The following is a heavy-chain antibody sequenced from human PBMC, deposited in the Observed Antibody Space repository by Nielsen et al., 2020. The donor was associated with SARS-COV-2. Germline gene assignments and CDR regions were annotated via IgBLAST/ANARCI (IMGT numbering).Heavy chain of an antibody. J-gene: IGHJ3*02. CDR1: GFTFNIYA. CDR2: ISASGGST. Sequence: GESLKISCIASGFTFNIYAMAWVRRTPGRGLQWVSGISASGGSTYYADSVKGRFTISRDNSKNTLYLQMNSLRAEDTAVYYCAKVRRAVDIWGQGTMVTVSS. CDR3: AKVRRAVDI. V-gene: IGHV3-23*01. D-gene: IGHD1-14*01.